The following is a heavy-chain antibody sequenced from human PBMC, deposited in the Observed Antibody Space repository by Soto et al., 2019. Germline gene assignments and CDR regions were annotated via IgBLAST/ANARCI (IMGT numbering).Heavy chain of an antibody. D-gene: IGHD4-17*01. CDR3: ARGATVATYYFEY. CDR1: GGSVISGSYY. CDR2: VYYSGST. Sequence: SETLSLTCTVSGGSVISGSYYWGWVRQPPGKGLEWIGSVYYSGSTYYNPSLESRVTISVDKSKNQFSLKLSSVTAADSAVYYCARGATVATYYFEYWGQEPWSPXPQ. V-gene: IGHV4-39*01. J-gene: IGHJ4*01.